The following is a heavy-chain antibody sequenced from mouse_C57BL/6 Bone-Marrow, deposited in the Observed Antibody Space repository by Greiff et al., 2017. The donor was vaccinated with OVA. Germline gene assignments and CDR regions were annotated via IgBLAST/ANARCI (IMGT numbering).Heavy chain of an antibody. V-gene: IGHV2-6*01. CDR2: IWGVGST. CDR1: GFSLTSYG. J-gene: IGHJ3*01. Sequence: VMLVESGPGLVAPSQSLSITCTVSGFSLTSYGVDWVRQSPGKGLEWLGVIWGVGSTNYNSALKSRLSISKDNSKSHVFLKMNSLQTDDTAMYYCASHYYDYAFAYWGQGTLVTVSA. D-gene: IGHD2-4*01. CDR3: ASHYYDYAFAY.